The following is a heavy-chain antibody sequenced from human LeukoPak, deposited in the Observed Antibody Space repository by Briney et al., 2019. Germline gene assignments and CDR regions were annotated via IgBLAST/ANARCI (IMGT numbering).Heavy chain of an antibody. D-gene: IGHD6-19*01. CDR2: ISSSSSYI. Sequence: PGGSLRLSXAASGFTFSSYSMNWVRQAPGKGLEWVSSISSSSSYIYYADSVKGRFTISRDNAKNSLYLQMNSLRAEDTAVYYCARDQGSGWYYFDYWGQGTLVTVSS. J-gene: IGHJ4*02. CDR3: ARDQGSGWYYFDY. CDR1: GFTFSSYS. V-gene: IGHV3-21*01.